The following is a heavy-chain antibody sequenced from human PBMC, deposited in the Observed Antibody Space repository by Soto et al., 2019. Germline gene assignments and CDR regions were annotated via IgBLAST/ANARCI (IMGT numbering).Heavy chain of an antibody. CDR2: ISRAGTVK. D-gene: IGHD1-26*01. V-gene: IGHV3-21*06. CDR3: ATSGDLAAKRALNF. CDR1: GFTFNTYT. J-gene: IGHJ3*01. Sequence: EVLLVESGGGLVKPGESLRLSCAAAGFTFNTYTMNWVRQSPGKGREWVSAISRAGTVKCYTDSVEGRFTIFRDNAKHLMSLQMNNLTVEDTAVYYCATSGDLAAKRALNFWGQGTVFTVS.